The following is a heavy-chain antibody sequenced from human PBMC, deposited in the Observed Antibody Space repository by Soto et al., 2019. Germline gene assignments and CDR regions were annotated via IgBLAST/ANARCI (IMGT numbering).Heavy chain of an antibody. CDR3: VRDGAATGSVYLDY. CDR1: GGSISGYF. J-gene: IGHJ4*02. D-gene: IGHD6-13*01. Sequence: QVQLQESGPGLVKPSETLSLTCTVSGGSISGYFWSWIRQPPGKGLEWIGYISYSGSTNYNSSLKSRVTMSIDTSKNQFSLRLTSVTAAATAVYYCVRDGAATGSVYLDYWGQGTLVTVSS. V-gene: IGHV4-59*01. CDR2: ISYSGST.